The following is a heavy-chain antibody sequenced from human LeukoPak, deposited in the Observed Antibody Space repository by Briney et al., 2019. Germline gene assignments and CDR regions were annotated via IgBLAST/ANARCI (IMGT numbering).Heavy chain of an antibody. CDR3: ARGARNYYYYYMDV. Sequence: PSETLSLTCTVSGGSTSSYYWSWIRQPPGKGLEWIGYIYYSGSTNYNPSLKSRVTISVDTSKNQFSLKLSSVTAADTAVYYCARGARNYYYYYMDVWGKGTTVTISS. CDR2: IYYSGST. CDR1: GGSTSSYY. J-gene: IGHJ6*03. V-gene: IGHV4-59*01.